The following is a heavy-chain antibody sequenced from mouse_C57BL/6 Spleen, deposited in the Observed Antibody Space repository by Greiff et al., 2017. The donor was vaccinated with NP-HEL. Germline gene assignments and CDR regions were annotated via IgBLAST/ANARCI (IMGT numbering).Heavy chain of an antibody. Sequence: EVQRVESGAELVRPGASVKLSCTASGFNIKDDYMHWVKQRPEQGLEWIGWIDPENGDTEYASKFQGKATITADTSSNTAYLQLSSLTSEDTAVYYCTTGDYDRSFDYWGQGTTLTVSS. D-gene: IGHD2-4*01. V-gene: IGHV14-4*01. CDR2: IDPENGDT. CDR1: GFNIKDDY. CDR3: TTGDYDRSFDY. J-gene: IGHJ2*01.